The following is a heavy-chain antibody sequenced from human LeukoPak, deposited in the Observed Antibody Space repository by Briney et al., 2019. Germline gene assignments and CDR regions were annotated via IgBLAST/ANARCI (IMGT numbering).Heavy chain of an antibody. V-gene: IGHV3-48*03. CDR3: AKDATAAVGTVYMDV. D-gene: IGHD6-13*01. Sequence: GGSLRLSCVASGFTFSNYEMNWVRQAPGKGLEWISHISNTGDIIHYADSVEGRFTISRDNAKNSLYLQMNSLRAEDTAVYYCAKDATAAVGTVYMDVWGKGTTVTISS. CDR2: ISNTGDII. CDR1: GFTFSNYE. J-gene: IGHJ6*03.